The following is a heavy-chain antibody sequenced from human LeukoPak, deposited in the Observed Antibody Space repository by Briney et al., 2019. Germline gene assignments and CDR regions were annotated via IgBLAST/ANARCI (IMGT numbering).Heavy chain of an antibody. CDR1: GFIFSGSA. V-gene: IGHV3-73*01. J-gene: IGHJ4*02. D-gene: IGHD3-10*01. Sequence: GGSLRLSCAASGFIFSGSALHWLRQAPGKGREWVGRIRSKSKNYATGYGASVKGRFTISRDDSKGSRYLQMKSLKTEDTAVYYCFRVYGSGSFGFWGQGTLVTASS. CDR2: IRSKSKNYAT. CDR3: FRVYGSGSFGF.